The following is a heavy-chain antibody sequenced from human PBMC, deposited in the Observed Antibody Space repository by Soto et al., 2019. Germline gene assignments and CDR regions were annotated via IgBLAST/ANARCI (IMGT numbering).Heavy chain of an antibody. V-gene: IGHV4-30-4*01. D-gene: IGHD3-16*02. Sequence: LSLTCTVSGGSIGSGDYYWSWIRQPPGKGLEWIGYIYYSGSTYYNPSLKSRVTISVDTSKNQFSLKLSSVTAADTAVYYCARGGDVWGSYRSRGYFDYWGQGTLVTVSS. J-gene: IGHJ4*02. CDR3: ARGGDVWGSYRSRGYFDY. CDR1: GGSIGSGDYY. CDR2: IYYSGST.